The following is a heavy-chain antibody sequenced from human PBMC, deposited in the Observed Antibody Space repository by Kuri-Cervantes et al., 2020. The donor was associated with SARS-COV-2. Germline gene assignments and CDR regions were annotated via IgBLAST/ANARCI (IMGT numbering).Heavy chain of an antibody. J-gene: IGHJ3*02. D-gene: IGHD4-17*01. CDR1: GVTFSSYG. V-gene: IGHV3-30*03. CDR2: ISYDGSNK. Sequence: GESLKISCAASGVTFSSYGMHWVRQAPGKGLEWVAVISYDGSNKYYADSVKGRFTISRDNAKNSLYLQINSLRAEDTSVYYCARAITVTDAFDIWGQGTMVTVSS. CDR3: ARAITVTDAFDI.